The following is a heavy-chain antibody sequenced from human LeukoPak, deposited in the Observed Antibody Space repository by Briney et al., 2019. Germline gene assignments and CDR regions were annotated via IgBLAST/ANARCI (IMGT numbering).Heavy chain of an antibody. Sequence: GGSLRLSCVVSGITLSNYGRSWVRHAPGKGLEWVSGISERGGSTNYADPVKGRFIISRDNSKNTLYLQMNSLRAEDTAVYYCAKTLEAWFGEFDPWGQGTLVTVSS. D-gene: IGHD3-10*01. CDR1: GITLSNYG. J-gene: IGHJ5*02. V-gene: IGHV3-23*01. CDR2: ISERGGST. CDR3: AKTLEAWFGEFDP.